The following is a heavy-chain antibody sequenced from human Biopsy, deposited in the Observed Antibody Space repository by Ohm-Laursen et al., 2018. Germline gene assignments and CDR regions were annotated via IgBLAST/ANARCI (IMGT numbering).Heavy chain of an antibody. J-gene: IGHJ6*02. CDR1: GFSFSSYG. CDR2: IWYDGSNK. Sequence: SLRLSCAASGFSFSSYGMHWVRQAPGKGLEWVAVIWYDGSNKYSADSVKGRFSISRDNSKNTVYLQMNSLRAADTAVYYCARDRYYGSESYYSHYNMDVWGQGTTVSVSS. V-gene: IGHV3-33*08. D-gene: IGHD3-10*01. CDR3: ARDRYYGSESYYSHYNMDV.